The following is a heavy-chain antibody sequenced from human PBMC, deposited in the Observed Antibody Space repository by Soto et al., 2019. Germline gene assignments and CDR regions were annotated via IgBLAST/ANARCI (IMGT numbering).Heavy chain of an antibody. V-gene: IGHV4-39*01. CDR1: GGSISSSSYY. CDR3: ASHGGRYYYGSGSAFDP. J-gene: IGHJ5*02. Sequence: SETLSLTCTVSGGSISSSSYYWGWIRQPPGKGLEWIGSIYYSGSTYYNPSLKSRVTISVDTSKNQFSLKLSSVTAADTAVYYCASHGGRYYYGSGSAFDPWGQGTLVTVSS. D-gene: IGHD3-10*01. CDR2: IYYSGST.